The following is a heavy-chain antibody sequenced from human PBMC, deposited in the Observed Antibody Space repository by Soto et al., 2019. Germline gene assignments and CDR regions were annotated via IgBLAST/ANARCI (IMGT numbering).Heavy chain of an antibody. J-gene: IGHJ5*02. V-gene: IGHV4-30-2*01. CDR1: GGSISSGGYS. Sequence: PSETLSLTCAVSGGSISSGGYSWSWIRQPPGKGLEWIGHMYHSGNTNYNPSLKSRVTISVDTSKNQLSLKLNSVTAADTAVYYCARVRDCSGGTCYSWWFDPWGQGTLVTVSS. D-gene: IGHD2-15*01. CDR3: ARVRDCSGGTCYSWWFDP. CDR2: MYHSGNT.